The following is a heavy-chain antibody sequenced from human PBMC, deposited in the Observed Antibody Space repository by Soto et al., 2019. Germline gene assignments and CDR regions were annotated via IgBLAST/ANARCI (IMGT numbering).Heavy chain of an antibody. V-gene: IGHV4-30-4*01. CDR1: GGSISSGDYY. Sequence: SETLSLTCSVSGGSISSGDYYWSWIRQPPGKGLEWIGYIYYSGSTYYNPSLKSRVTISVDTSKNQFSLKLRSVTAADTAVYYCARGLGGPTTSWGQGTLVTVSS. J-gene: IGHJ4*02. CDR3: ARGLGGPTTS. D-gene: IGHD1-26*01. CDR2: IYYSGST.